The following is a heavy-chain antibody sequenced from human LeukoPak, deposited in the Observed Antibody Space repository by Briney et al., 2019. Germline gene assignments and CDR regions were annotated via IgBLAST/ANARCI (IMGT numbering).Heavy chain of an antibody. J-gene: IGHJ4*02. D-gene: IGHD3-9*01. Sequence: GRSLRLSCAASGFTFSSYGMHWVRQAPGKGLEWVAVISYDGSNKYYADSVKGRFTISRDNSKNTLYLQMNSLRAEDTAVYYCAKGRTYYDILTGYNWGQGTLVTVSS. CDR2: ISYDGSNK. CDR1: GFTFSSYG. V-gene: IGHV3-30*18. CDR3: AKGRTYYDILTGYN.